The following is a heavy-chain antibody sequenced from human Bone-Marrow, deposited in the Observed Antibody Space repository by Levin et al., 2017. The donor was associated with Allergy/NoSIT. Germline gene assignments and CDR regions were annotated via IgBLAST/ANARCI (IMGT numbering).Heavy chain of an antibody. J-gene: IGHJ4*02. D-gene: IGHD3-22*01. CDR1: GFTFSNYN. CDR2: ISSRGTPI. Sequence: WASVKVSCAASGFTFSNYNMNWVRQAPGKGLEWVSYISSRGTPIYYADSVKGRFSISRDNAKNSLYLQMNSLRDEDTAVYFCAREGPFYYDSSPLLGFESWGQGTLVTVSS. V-gene: IGHV3-48*02. CDR3: AREGPFYYDSSPLLGFES.